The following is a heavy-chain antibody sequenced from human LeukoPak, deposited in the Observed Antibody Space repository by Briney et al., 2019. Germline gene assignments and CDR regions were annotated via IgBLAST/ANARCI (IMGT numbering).Heavy chain of an antibody. J-gene: IGHJ5*02. CDR2: IYYSGST. Sequence: PSQTLSLTCAVSGGSISSDTYSWSWIRQPPGKGLEWIGSIYYSGSTYYNPSLKSRVTISVDTSKNQFSLKLSSVTAADTAVYYCASCSRFYQLRWGGFDPWGQGTLVTVSS. D-gene: IGHD2-2*01. CDR1: GGSISSDTYS. V-gene: IGHV4-30-2*03. CDR3: ASCSRFYQLRWGGFDP.